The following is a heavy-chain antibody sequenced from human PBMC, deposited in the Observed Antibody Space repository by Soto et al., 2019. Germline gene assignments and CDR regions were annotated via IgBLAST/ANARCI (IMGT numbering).Heavy chain of an antibody. CDR3: AKEKGGHMTPYRCFQH. V-gene: IGHV3-30*18. CDR1: GFTFSSYG. J-gene: IGHJ1*01. Sequence: GGSPRLSCAASGFTFSSYGMHWVRLAPGKGLEWVAVISYDGSNKYYADSVKGRFTISRDNSKNTLYLQMNSLRAEDTAVYYCAKEKGGHMTPYRCFQHWGQGTLVTVSS. CDR2: ISYDGSNK. D-gene: IGHD3-16*02.